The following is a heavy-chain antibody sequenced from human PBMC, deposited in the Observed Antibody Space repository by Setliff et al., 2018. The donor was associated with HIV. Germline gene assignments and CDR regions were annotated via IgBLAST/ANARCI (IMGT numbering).Heavy chain of an antibody. Sequence: PSETLSLTCTVSGDSVNDRSYFWGWIRQPPGKGLEWIGTFYYNGDSRYNPSLKSRVTISVDTSKNQFSLKLSSVTAADTAVYYCARGRSGWIYFDYWGQGTLVTVSS. V-gene: IGHV4-39*01. CDR2: FYYNGDS. D-gene: IGHD6-19*01. J-gene: IGHJ4*02. CDR1: GDSVNDRSYF. CDR3: ARGRSGWIYFDY.